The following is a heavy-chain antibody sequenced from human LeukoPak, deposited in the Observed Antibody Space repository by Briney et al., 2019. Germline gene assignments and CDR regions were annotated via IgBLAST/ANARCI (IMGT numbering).Heavy chain of an antibody. CDR2: IYHSGST. CDR3: ARGGSGTIWFDP. Sequence: SETLSLTCTVSGYSISSGYYWGWILQPPGKGLEWIGSIYHSGSTYYNPSLKSRVTISVDTSKNQFSLKLSSVTAADTAVYYCARGGSGTIWFDPWGQGTLVTVSS. J-gene: IGHJ5*02. CDR1: GYSISSGYY. D-gene: IGHD2-15*01. V-gene: IGHV4-38-2*02.